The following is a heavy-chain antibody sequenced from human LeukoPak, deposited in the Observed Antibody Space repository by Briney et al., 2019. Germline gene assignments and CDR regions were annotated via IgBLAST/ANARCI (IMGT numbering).Heavy chain of an antibody. CDR1: GLTFSSYS. CDR2: ISSSSSTI. J-gene: IGHJ4*02. Sequence: GGSLRLSCAAAGLTFSSYSLNWVRQAPGKGLEGVSYISSSSSTIYYADSVKGRFTISRDNAKNSLFLQMNSLRDEDTAVYYCARGWGCTGGSCYYDYWGQGTLVTVSS. V-gene: IGHV3-48*02. D-gene: IGHD2-15*01. CDR3: ARGWGCTGGSCYYDY.